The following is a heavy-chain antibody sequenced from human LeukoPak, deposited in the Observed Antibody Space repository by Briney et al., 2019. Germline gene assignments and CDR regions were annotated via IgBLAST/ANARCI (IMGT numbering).Heavy chain of an antibody. CDR2: IIQDGSEK. D-gene: IGHD6-19*01. CDR1: GFTFSTYW. V-gene: IGHV3-7*01. Sequence: GSLRLSCAASGFTFSTYWMTWVRQAPGKGLEWVANIIQDGSEKYYVDSVKGRFTISRDNAKNSLYLQMNSLRAEDTAVYYCARVGSSGWSTYYYHYYMDVWGKGTTVTVSS. CDR3: ARVGSSGWSTYYYHYYMDV. J-gene: IGHJ6*03.